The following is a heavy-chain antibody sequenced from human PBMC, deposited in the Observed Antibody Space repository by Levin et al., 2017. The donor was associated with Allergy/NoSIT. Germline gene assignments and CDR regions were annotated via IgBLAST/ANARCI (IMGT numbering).Heavy chain of an antibody. J-gene: IGHJ4*02. Sequence: SETLSLTCAVYGGSFSGYYWSWIRQPPGKGLEWIGEINHSGSTNYNPSLKSRVTISVDTSKNQFSLKLSSVTAADTAVYYCARRHYGPLDYWGQGTLVTVSS. CDR3: ARRHYGPLDY. CDR2: INHSGST. V-gene: IGHV4-34*01. D-gene: IGHD3-10*01. CDR1: GGSFSGYY.